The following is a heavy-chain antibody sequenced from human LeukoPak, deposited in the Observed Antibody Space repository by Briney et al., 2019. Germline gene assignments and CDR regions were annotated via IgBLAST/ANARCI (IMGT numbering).Heavy chain of an antibody. Sequence: SETLSLTCAVYGGSFSGYYWSWIRQPPGKGLEWIGEINHSGSTNYNPSLKNRVTISVDTSKNQFSLKLSSVTAADTAVYYCARRVTMVRGVIYYYYMDVWGKGTTVTISS. CDR1: GGSFSGYY. D-gene: IGHD3-10*01. V-gene: IGHV4-34*01. CDR2: INHSGST. J-gene: IGHJ6*03. CDR3: ARRVTMVRGVIYYYYMDV.